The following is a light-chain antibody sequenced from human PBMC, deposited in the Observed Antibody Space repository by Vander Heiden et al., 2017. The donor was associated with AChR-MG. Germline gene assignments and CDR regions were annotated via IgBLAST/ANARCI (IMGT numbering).Light chain of an antibody. CDR3: HQDGSSPRT. V-gene: IGKV3-20*01. Sequence: IVLTQSPGTLSLSPGETVTLYCRASHIISNNYLAWYQHRPGQSPTLLIYGASIRATGIPARFSGSGSGTDFTLTISRLESEDFAVYYCHQDGSSPRTFGQGTRVEI. J-gene: IGKJ1*01. CDR2: GAS. CDR1: HIISNNY.